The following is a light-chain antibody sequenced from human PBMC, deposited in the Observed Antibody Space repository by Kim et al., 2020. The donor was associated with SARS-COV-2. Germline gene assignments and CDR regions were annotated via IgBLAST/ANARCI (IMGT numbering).Light chain of an antibody. CDR1: KLGDKY. V-gene: IGLV3-1*01. Sequence: SYELTQPPSVSVSPGQTASITCSGDKLGDKYACWYQQKPGQSPVLVIYEDSNRPSGIPERFSGSNSGNTATLTISGTQAMDEADYYCQACDSSTAWVFGT. CDR2: EDS. J-gene: IGLJ1*01. CDR3: QACDSSTAWV.